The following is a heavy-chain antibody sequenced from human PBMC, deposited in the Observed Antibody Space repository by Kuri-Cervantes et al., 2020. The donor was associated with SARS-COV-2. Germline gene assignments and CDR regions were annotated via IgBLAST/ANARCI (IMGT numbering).Heavy chain of an antibody. J-gene: IGHJ4*02. Sequence: GESLKISCAASGFTFSSYAMSWVRQAPGKGLEWVSAISGSGGSTYYADSVKGRFTISRDNSKNTLYLQMNSLRPEDTAVYYCARGYDFWNGYYDYWGQGTLVTVSS. D-gene: IGHD3/OR15-3a*01. CDR1: GFTFSSYA. V-gene: IGHV3-23*01. CDR3: ARGYDFWNGYYDY. CDR2: ISGSGGST.